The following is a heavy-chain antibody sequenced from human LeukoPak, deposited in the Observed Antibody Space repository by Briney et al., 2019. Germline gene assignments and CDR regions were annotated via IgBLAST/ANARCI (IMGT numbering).Heavy chain of an antibody. D-gene: IGHD6-19*01. Sequence: PSETLSLTCTASGGSINSSNYYWGGIRQPPGKGLEWIGSIYYSGSTYYNPSLKSRVSISVDTSKDQFSLKLSSVTAADTAVYYCARHRDSSGWYDFDYWGQGTLVTVSS. CDR3: ARHRDSSGWYDFDY. CDR2: IYYSGST. V-gene: IGHV4-39*01. CDR1: GGSINSSNYY. J-gene: IGHJ4*02.